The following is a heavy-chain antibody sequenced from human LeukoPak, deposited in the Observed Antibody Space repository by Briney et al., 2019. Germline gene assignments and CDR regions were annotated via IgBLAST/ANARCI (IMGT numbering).Heavy chain of an antibody. J-gene: IGHJ6*03. D-gene: IGHD6-13*01. CDR2: IHYSGST. V-gene: IGHV4-39*01. CDR3: ANIAAAGPDYYYYYMDV. Sequence: SETLSLTCTVSGASISSSGYYWGWIRQPPGKGLEWIGTIHYSGSTYYNPSLKSRFTISVATSKNQFSLKLSSVTAADTAVYYCANIAAAGPDYYYYYMDVWGKGTTVTVSS. CDR1: GASISSSGYY.